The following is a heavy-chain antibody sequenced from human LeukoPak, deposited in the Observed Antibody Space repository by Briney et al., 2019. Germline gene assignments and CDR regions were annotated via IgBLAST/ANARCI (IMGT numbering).Heavy chain of an antibody. V-gene: IGHV3-7*01. CDR2: IKQDGSEK. J-gene: IGHJ4*02. CDR1: GLTFSKFW. D-gene: IGHD6-19*01. CDR3: ARPSNEGQWLVGQGVDY. Sequence: GGSLRLSCAASGLTFSKFWMNWVRQAPGKGLEWMAKIKQDGSEKYYVDSVKGRFTISRDNAKKSMYLEMNSLRAEDTAVYYCARPSNEGQWLVGQGVDYWGQGTLVTVSS.